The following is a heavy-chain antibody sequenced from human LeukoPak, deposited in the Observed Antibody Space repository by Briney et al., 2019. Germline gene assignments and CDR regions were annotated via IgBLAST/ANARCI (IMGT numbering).Heavy chain of an antibody. Sequence: KVSCKASGYTFTSYDINWVRQATGQGLEWMEIIYPGDSDTRYSPSFQGQVTISADKSISTAYLQWSSLKASDTAMYYCATQQLAGENFDYWGQGTLVTVSS. CDR1: GYTFTSYD. CDR3: ATQQLAGENFDY. J-gene: IGHJ4*02. V-gene: IGHV5-51*01. CDR2: IYPGDSDT. D-gene: IGHD6-6*01.